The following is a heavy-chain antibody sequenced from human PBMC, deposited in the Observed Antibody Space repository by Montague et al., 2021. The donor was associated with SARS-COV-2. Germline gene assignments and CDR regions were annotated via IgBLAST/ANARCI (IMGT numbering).Heavy chain of an antibody. V-gene: IGHV2-70*11. J-gene: IGHJ4*02. CDR1: GFSLGTSGMC. CDR3: AREYSSGVYFDY. D-gene: IGHD6-19*01. CDR2: SDWXXXK. Sequence: PALVKPTQTLTLTCTFSGFSLGTSGMCVSWIRQPPGKALEWLARSDWXXXKYYSTSLKTRLTISKDTSKNQVVLTMTNMDPVDIATYYCAREYSSGVYFDYWGQGTLVTVSS.